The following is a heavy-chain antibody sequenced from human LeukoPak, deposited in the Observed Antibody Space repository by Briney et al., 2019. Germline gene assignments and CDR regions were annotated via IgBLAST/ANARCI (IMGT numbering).Heavy chain of an antibody. D-gene: IGHD6-13*01. CDR1: GLTFSRYE. CDR3: ATSQGSWPDYFDY. V-gene: IGHV3-48*03. Sequence: LPGGSLRLSCAASGLTFSRYEMNWVRQAPGKGLEWVSHISTSGSSIYDADSVKGRFTISRDNAKNSLFLQMNSLRAEDTAVYYCATSQGSWPDYFDYWGQGTLVTVSS. CDR2: ISTSGSSI. J-gene: IGHJ4*02.